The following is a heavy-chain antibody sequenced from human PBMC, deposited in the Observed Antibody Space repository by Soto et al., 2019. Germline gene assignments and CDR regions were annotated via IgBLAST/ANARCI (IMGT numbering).Heavy chain of an antibody. CDR2: INPSGGDT. Sequence: ASVKVSCKASGYSFTNYFMHWVRQAPGQGPEWMGIINPSGGDTRYAQNFQGRVTMTRDTSTSTVYMELSSLRSEDTAVYYCARDTGGAVAARGPLDYWGQGXLVTVYS. CDR1: GYSFTNYF. J-gene: IGHJ4*02. D-gene: IGHD6-19*01. CDR3: ARDTGGAVAARGPLDY. V-gene: IGHV1-46*01.